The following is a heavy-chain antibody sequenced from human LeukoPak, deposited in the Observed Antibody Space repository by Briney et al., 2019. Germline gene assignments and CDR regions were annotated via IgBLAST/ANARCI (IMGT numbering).Heavy chain of an antibody. CDR1: GYSISSGYY. CDR2: IYQSGST. D-gene: IGHD3-22*01. J-gene: IGHJ4*02. CDR3: ARATMIVDFDY. Sequence: PSETLSLTCTVSGYSISSGYYWGWIRQPPGKGLEWIGSIYQSGSTYYNPSLKSRVTISVDTSKNQFSLKLSSVTAADTAVYYCARATMIVDFDYWGQGTLVTVSS. V-gene: IGHV4-38-2*02.